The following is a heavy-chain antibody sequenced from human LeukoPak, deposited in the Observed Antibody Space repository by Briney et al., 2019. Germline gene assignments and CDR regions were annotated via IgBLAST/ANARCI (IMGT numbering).Heavy chain of an antibody. V-gene: IGHV3-53*01. CDR3: ANGFVRGAVPGTRYFDL. Sequence: GGSLRLSCAAXGXXXXXXYXXXXXXAPGXXLXXVXXIXSXXNXYYADSVXGRFAISRDNSKNTLYLQMNSLRAEDTAVYYCANGFVRGAVPGTRYFDLWGHGTLVTVSS. CDR2: IXSXXNX. D-gene: IGHD6-19*01. J-gene: IGHJ2*01. CDR1: GXXXXXXY.